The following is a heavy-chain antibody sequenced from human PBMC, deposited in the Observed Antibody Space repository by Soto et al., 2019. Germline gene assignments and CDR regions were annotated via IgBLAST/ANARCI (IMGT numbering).Heavy chain of an antibody. J-gene: IGHJ5*02. CDR3: ARVPSS. CDR1: GGSISSGGYS. V-gene: IGHV4-30-2*01. Sequence: SETLFLTCAVSGGSISSGGYSWSWFRQPPGKGLEWIGYIYHSGSTYYNPSLKSRVTISVDRSKNQFSLKLSSVTAADTAVYYSARVPSSWGQGTLVTVPS. CDR2: IYHSGST.